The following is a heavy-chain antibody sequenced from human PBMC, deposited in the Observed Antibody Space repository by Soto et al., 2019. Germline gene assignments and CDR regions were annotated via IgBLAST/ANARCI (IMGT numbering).Heavy chain of an antibody. Sequence: SETLSLTSTVSGGSISSGGYYWSWIRQDPGKCLEWIGYIYYSGSTYYNPSLKSRVTISVDTSKNQFSLKLSSVTAADTAVYYCARDTGSYGSGSYYVDYWGQGTLVTVSS. J-gene: IGHJ4*02. CDR1: GGSISSGGYY. CDR3: ARDTGSYGSGSYYVDY. V-gene: IGHV4-31*03. D-gene: IGHD3-10*01. CDR2: IYYSGST.